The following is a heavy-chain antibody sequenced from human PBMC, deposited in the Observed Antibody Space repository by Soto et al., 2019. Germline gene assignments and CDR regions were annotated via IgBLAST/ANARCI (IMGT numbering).Heavy chain of an antibody. J-gene: IGHJ4*02. CDR3: ARTNGAYSNYFDY. CDR1: GFTFSSYA. V-gene: IGHV3-21*01. CDR2: IGGSCGST. Sequence: GGSLRLSCAASGFTFSSYAMSWVRQDPEKGLEWVSFIGGSCGSTYYADSVEGRFTISRDNAKNSLYLQMNSLRVDDTAVYYCARTNGAYSNYFDYWGQGTLVTVSS. D-gene: IGHD2-8*01.